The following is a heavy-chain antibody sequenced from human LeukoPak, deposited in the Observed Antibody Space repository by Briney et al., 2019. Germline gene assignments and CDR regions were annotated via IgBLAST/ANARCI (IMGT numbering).Heavy chain of an antibody. CDR2: ISGSGGST. J-gene: IGHJ4*02. Sequence: GGSLRLSCAASGFTFSSYWMHWVRQAPGKGLEWVSAISGSGGSTYYADSVKGRFTISRDNSKNTLYLQMNSLRAEDTAVYYCAKDGELLWFGELYLDYWGQGTLVTVSS. CDR3: AKDGELLWFGELYLDY. CDR1: GFTFSSYW. V-gene: IGHV3-23*01. D-gene: IGHD3-10*01.